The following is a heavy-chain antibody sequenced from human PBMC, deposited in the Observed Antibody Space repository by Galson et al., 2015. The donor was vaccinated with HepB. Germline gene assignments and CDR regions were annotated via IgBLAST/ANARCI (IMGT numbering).Heavy chain of an antibody. CDR3: ARDSWEGMREGPRKYFAY. CDR2: IYFFYSGST. Sequence: SETLSLTCTVSGGSINSHHWTWIRQPPGRGLEWIGHIYFFYSGSTNYNPSLKSRVTISVDTSKNQFSLKLSSVTAADTAVYYCARDSWEGMREGPRKYFAYWGQGILVTVSS. J-gene: IGHJ4*02. CDR1: GGSINSHH. V-gene: IGHV4-59*11. D-gene: IGHD1-26*01.